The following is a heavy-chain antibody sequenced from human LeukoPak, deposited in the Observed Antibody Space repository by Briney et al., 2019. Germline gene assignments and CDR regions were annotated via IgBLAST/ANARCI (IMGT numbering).Heavy chain of an antibody. J-gene: IGHJ4*02. Sequence: SVKVSCKASGGTFSSYAINWVRQAPGQGLEWTGGFIPIFDTTNHAQRFQGRITVTADESTSTAYMELSSLKSEDTAVYYCAREGDYAFDWWGQGTQVTVSS. CDR1: GGTFSSYA. V-gene: IGHV1-69*13. CDR3: AREGDYAFDW. CDR2: FIPIFDTT. D-gene: IGHD4-17*01.